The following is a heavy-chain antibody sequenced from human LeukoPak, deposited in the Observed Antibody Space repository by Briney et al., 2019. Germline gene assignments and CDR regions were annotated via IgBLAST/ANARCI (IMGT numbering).Heavy chain of an antibody. Sequence: ASVKVSCKASGYTFTSYGIRWVRQAPGQGLEWMGWMSPYNGNTNYAQTFQGRVTMTSDTSTSTAYMELRSLTSHDTAVYYCARTPDYHYDSNGYLNFDDWGQGTLVTVSS. CDR2: MSPYNGNT. CDR3: ARTPDYHYDSNGYLNFDD. J-gene: IGHJ4*02. D-gene: IGHD3-22*01. V-gene: IGHV1-18*04. CDR1: GYTFTSYG.